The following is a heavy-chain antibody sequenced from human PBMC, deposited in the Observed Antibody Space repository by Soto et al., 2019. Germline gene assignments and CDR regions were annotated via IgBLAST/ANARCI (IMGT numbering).Heavy chain of an antibody. D-gene: IGHD4-17*01. CDR1: GFTFSSYA. CDR3: GKEKGTTVTTVGHH. V-gene: IGHV3-23*01. CDR2: ISGSGGST. J-gene: IGHJ5*02. Sequence: EVQLLESGGGLVQPGGSLRLSCAASGFTFSSYAMRWVRQAPGKGLEWVSAISGSGGSTYYADSVKGRFTIARDHNKHRPHLQMTSLRDEDTAVYYCGKEKGTTVTTVGHHWGQGTLVTVSS.